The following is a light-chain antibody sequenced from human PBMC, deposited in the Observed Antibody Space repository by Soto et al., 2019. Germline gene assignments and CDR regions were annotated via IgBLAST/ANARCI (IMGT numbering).Light chain of an antibody. Sequence: VLTQSPLSLPVIPGEPASISCVSSDSLQYSNGYNYLDWYFQKPGQSPQLLISLGSTRASGVPDRFSGSGSGTDFTLKISRVEADDVGVYYCFQGPQTPPITFGQGRLLE. CDR3: FQGPQTPPIT. J-gene: IGKJ5*01. CDR1: DSLQYSNGYNY. CDR2: LGS. V-gene: IGKV2-28*01.